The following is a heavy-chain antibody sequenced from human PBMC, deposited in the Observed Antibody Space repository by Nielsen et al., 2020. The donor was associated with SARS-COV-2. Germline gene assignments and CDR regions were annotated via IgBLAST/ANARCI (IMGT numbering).Heavy chain of an antibody. Sequence: GESLKISCAASGFTVSSNYISWVRQAPGKGLEWVSVIYSGGSTYYADSVKGRFIISRDNSKNTLYLQMNSLRAEDTAVYYCARDVGYEGYWGQGTLVTVSS. V-gene: IGHV3-53*01. D-gene: IGHD3-3*01. CDR1: GFTVSSNY. J-gene: IGHJ4*02. CDR3: ARDVGYEGY. CDR2: IYSGGST.